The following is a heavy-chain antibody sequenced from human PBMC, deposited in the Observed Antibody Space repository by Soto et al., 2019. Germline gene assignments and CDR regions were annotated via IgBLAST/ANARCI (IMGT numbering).Heavy chain of an antibody. J-gene: IGHJ6*02. CDR2: IYYSGST. V-gene: IGHV4-59*12. Sequence: SETLSLTCTVSGGSISSYYWSWIRQPPGKGLEWIGYIYYSGSTNYNPSLKSRVTIPVDTSKNQFSLKLSSVTAADTAVYYCARGGYSGYDWTYYSYYGMDVWGQGTTVTVSS. CDR3: ARGGYSGYDWTYYSYYGMDV. CDR1: GGSISSYY. D-gene: IGHD5-12*01.